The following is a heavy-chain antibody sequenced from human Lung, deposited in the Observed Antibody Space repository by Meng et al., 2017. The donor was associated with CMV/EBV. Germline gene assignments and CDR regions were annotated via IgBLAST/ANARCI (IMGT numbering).Heavy chain of an antibody. CDR3: ARTYCSSTSCSPPYYYDMDV. CDR2: VSGYNDNT. CDR1: VYIFTNYV. J-gene: IGHJ6*02. Sequence: VSRKGSVYIFTNYVINWVRQAPGQGLAWMGWVSGYNDNTKYAQKLQDRVNLTTDISMSTHYMELRSLRSDDTAIYYCARTYCSSTSCSPPYYYDMDVWXHGTXVTVSS. V-gene: IGHV1-18*01. D-gene: IGHD2-2*01.